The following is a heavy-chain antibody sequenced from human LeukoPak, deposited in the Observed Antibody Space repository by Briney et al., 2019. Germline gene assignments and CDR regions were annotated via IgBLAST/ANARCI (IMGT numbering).Heavy chain of an antibody. CDR1: GYTFTGYH. V-gene: IGHV1-2*02. D-gene: IGHD5-24*01. Sequence: ASVKVSCKASGYTFTGYHMHWVRQAPGQGLEWMGWINPNSGDTNYAQKFQGRVTMTRDTSISTAYMELSRLRSDDTAVYYCARVAVEMASWFDPWGQGTLLTVSS. CDR3: ARVAVEMASWFDP. CDR2: INPNSGDT. J-gene: IGHJ5*02.